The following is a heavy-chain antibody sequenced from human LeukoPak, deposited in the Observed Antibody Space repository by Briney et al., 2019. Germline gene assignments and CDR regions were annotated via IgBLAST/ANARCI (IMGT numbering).Heavy chain of an antibody. Sequence: KPGGSLRLSCAASGFTFSDYYMSWIRQAPGKGLEWVSYISSSGSTIYYADSVKGRFTISRDNAKNSLYLQMNSLRAEDTAVYYCARDSPPGQLWSYDAFDIWGQGTMVTVSS. CDR3: ARDSPPGQLWSYDAFDI. J-gene: IGHJ3*02. CDR2: ISSSGSTI. V-gene: IGHV3-11*04. CDR1: GFTFSDYY. D-gene: IGHD5-18*01.